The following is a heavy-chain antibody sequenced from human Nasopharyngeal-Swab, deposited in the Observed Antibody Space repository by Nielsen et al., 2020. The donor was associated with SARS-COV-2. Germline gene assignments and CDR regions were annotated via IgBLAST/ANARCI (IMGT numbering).Heavy chain of an antibody. Sequence: SETLSLTCAVYGGSFSGYYWSWIRQPPGKRLEWIGEINHSGSTNYNPSLKSRVTISVDTSKNQFSLKLSSVTAADTALYYCARGPVVAYCGGDCYSEVILPGFDYWGQGTLVTVSS. CDR3: ARGPVVAYCGGDCYSEVILPGFDY. CDR2: INHSGST. V-gene: IGHV4-34*01. D-gene: IGHD2-21*02. CDR1: GGSFSGYY. J-gene: IGHJ4*02.